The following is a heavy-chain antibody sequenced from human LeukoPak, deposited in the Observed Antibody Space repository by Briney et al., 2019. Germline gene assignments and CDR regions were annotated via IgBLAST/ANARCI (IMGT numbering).Heavy chain of an antibody. CDR1: GYTFTSYG. D-gene: IGHD4-17*01. CDR2: ISAYNGNT. Sequence: ASVTVSFMASGYTFTSYGISWVRQAPGQGLEWMGWISAYNGNTNYAQKLQGRVTMTTDTSTSTAYMELRSLRSDDTAVYYCAREDYGDYWFDHWGQGTLVTVSS. J-gene: IGHJ5*02. CDR3: AREDYGDYWFDH. V-gene: IGHV1-18*01.